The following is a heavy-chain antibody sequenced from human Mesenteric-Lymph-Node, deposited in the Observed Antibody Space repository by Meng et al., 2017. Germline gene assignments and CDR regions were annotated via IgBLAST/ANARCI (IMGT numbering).Heavy chain of an antibody. CDR1: GGSFSGYY. D-gene: IGHD1-1*01. CDR3: ARVSKGSYTSDY. V-gene: IGHV4-34*01. CDR2: INHSGST. J-gene: IGHJ4*02. Sequence: GQPQQWGPGLVKPSRALSLTCAVYGGSFSGYYWSLIRQPPGKGLEWIGEINHSGSTNYNPSLKSRVTISVDTSKNQFSLKLSSVTAADTAVYYCARVSKGSYTSDYWGQGTLVTVSS.